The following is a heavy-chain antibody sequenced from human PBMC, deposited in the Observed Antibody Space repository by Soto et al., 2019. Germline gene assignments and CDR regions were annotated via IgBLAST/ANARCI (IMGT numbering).Heavy chain of an antibody. V-gene: IGHV4-61*01. J-gene: IGHJ6*02. D-gene: IGHD3-3*01. Sequence: SETLSLTCTFSCGSVISGSYYWSWIRQPPGKGLEWIGYIYYSGSTNYDPSLKSRVTISVDTSKNQFSLKLSSVTAADTAVYYCAREVRDFWSGYWYYGMDVWGQGTTVTVSS. CDR1: CGSVISGSYY. CDR3: AREVRDFWSGYWYYGMDV. CDR2: IYYSGST.